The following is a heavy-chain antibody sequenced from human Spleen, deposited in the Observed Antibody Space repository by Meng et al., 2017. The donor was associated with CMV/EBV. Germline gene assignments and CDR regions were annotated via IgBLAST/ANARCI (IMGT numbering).Heavy chain of an antibody. Sequence: QVELQQGGAGLLKPSETLSLTCAVYGGSFSGYSWSWIRQTPGKGLEWIGEINHSGSTNYNPSLKSRVTISVDTSKNQFSLNLNSVTAADTAVYYCARVNGDCFSTICYKGWFDPWGQGTLVTVSS. V-gene: IGHV4-34*01. CDR1: GGSFSGYS. D-gene: IGHD2-2*02. J-gene: IGHJ5*02. CDR2: INHSGST. CDR3: ARVNGDCFSTICYKGWFDP.